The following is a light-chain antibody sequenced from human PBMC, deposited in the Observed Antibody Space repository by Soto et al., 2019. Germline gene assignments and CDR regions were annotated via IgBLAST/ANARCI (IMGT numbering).Light chain of an antibody. Sequence: ELVMTQSPATLSVSPGERATLSCTASQNIGSKMAWYQQKPDQAPRLLIYGASTRATGIPARFGGSGSGTEFTLTISRLQSEDFAVYYCHQYYDWPRTFGQGTKVEIK. CDR2: GAS. V-gene: IGKV3-15*01. CDR3: HQYYDWPRT. J-gene: IGKJ1*01. CDR1: QNIGSK.